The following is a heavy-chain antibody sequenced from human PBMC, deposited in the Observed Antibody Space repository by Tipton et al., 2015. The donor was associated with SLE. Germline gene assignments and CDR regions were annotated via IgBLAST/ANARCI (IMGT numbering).Heavy chain of an antibody. J-gene: IGHJ4*02. Sequence: SLRLSCAVSGFPFSNFWMSWVRQAPGKGLEWVANINEDGSERGHVDSVKGRFTVSRDNAKNLLYLQMNSLRPEDTAVYYCARTFRRYGDFGYWGQGTLVTVSS. CDR2: INEDGSER. CDR3: ARTFRRYGDFGY. CDR1: GFPFSNFW. D-gene: IGHD4-17*01. V-gene: IGHV3-7*01.